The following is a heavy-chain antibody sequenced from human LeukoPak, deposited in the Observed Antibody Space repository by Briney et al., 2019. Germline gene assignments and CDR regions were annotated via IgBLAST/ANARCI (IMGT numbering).Heavy chain of an antibody. J-gene: IGHJ4*02. CDR2: ISGSGGST. V-gene: IGHV3-23*01. CDR3: AKDRSAYSSSWYPFEY. D-gene: IGHD6-13*01. CDR1: GFTFSSYA. Sequence: PGGSLRLSCAASGFTFSSYAMSWVRQAPGKGLEWVSAISGSGGSTYYADSVKGRFTISRDNSKNTLYLQMNSLRAEDMAVYYCAKDRSAYSSSWYPFEYWGQGTLVTVSS.